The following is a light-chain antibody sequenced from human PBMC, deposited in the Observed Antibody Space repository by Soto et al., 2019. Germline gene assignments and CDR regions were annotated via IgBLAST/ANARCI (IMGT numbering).Light chain of an antibody. CDR2: ASS. Sequence: QSALTQPASVSGSPGQSITISCTGTSSDVGSYNYVSWYQQHPGKAPRLMIYASSNRPSGVPHRFSGSRSGNTASLTISGLQAEDEADYFCSSYTSGSTLYVFGSGTKVTVL. V-gene: IGLV2-14*01. CDR1: SSDVGSYNY. CDR3: SSYTSGSTLYV. J-gene: IGLJ1*01.